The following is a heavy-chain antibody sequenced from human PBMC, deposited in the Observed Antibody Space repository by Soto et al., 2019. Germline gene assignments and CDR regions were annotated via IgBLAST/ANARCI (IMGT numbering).Heavy chain of an antibody. V-gene: IGHV1-46*01. Sequence: QVQLVQSGAEVKKPGASVKVSCKASGYTLTTFFMHWVRQAPGQGLARMGVINPGYPAGRSTTYAQKFQGRVTMTTDASPSTVYMELRRLRSDDTAVYFCARKAIVAGATTGMGVWGQGTTVSVSS. D-gene: IGHD1-26*01. CDR3: ARKAIVAGATTGMGV. CDR1: GYTLTTFF. J-gene: IGHJ6*02. CDR2: INPGYPAGRST.